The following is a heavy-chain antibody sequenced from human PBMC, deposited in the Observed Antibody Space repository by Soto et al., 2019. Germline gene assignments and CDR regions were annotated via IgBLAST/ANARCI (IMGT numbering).Heavy chain of an antibody. J-gene: IGHJ5*02. Sequence: GGSLRLSCAASGFTFGNYWMHWVRQAPGKGLMWVSRINTDGSRTTYADSVKGRFAISRDNAKNTVYLQMNSLRAEDTAVYYCARVKSGRYDWFDPWGQGTLVTVSS. CDR2: INTDGSRT. CDR1: GFTFGNYW. CDR3: ARVKSGRYDWFDP. D-gene: IGHD3-10*01. V-gene: IGHV3-74*01.